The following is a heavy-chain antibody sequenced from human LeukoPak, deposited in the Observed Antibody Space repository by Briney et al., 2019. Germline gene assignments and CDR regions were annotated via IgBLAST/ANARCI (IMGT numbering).Heavy chain of an antibody. CDR1: GFTFSSYG. J-gene: IGHJ4*02. Sequence: GKSLRLSCAASGFTFSSYGMHWFRQAPGKGLEWVAVTSYDENDKYYEDSVKGRFTISRDNSRDRLFLQMDSLRLEDTGVYYCARGVTVTMMVVPPDYWGPGTLVTVSS. CDR2: TSYDENDK. D-gene: IGHD3-22*01. CDR3: ARGVTVTMMVVPPDY. V-gene: IGHV3-30*03.